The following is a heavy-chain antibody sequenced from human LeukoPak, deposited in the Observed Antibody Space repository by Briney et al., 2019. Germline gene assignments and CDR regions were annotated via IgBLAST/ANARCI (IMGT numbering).Heavy chain of an antibody. CDR3: AKDIEINYDILTAPHGMDV. Sequence: QPGRSLRLSCAASGFTFDDYAMHWVRHAPGKGLEWVLGISWNSGSIGYADSVKGRFTISRDNAKNSLYLQMNSLRAEDTALYYCAKDIEINYDILTAPHGMDVWGQGTTVTVSS. D-gene: IGHD3-9*01. V-gene: IGHV3-9*01. CDR1: GFTFDDYA. CDR2: ISWNSGSI. J-gene: IGHJ6*02.